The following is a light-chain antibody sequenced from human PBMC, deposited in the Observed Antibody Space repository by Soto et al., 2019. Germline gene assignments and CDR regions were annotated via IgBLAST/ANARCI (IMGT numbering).Light chain of an antibody. Sequence: EILLTQSPGTLSLSPGERATLSCGASQSVSSSYLAWYQQKPGQAPRLLIYGASSRATGITDRFSGSGSGTDFTLTISRLEPEDFELYYCQQYGSSPTTFGQGTRLEIK. V-gene: IGKV3-20*01. CDR2: GAS. CDR1: QSVSSSY. J-gene: IGKJ5*01. CDR3: QQYGSSPTT.